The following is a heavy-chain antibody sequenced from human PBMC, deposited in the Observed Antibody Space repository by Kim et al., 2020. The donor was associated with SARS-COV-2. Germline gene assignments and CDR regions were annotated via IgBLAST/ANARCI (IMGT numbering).Heavy chain of an antibody. J-gene: IGHJ6*01. V-gene: IGHV3-48*02. CDR1: GFSLSSYS. Sequence: GGSLRLSCAVSGFSLSSYSMHWVRQAPGKGLEWVSYISSRSNSIYYADSVRGRFTISRDNAKDSLYLQMNSLRDDDTAGYYCARDKGRLGLTHYYYAMYV. CDR3: ARDKGRLGLTHYYYAMYV. CDR2: ISSRSNSI. D-gene: IGHD3-10*01.